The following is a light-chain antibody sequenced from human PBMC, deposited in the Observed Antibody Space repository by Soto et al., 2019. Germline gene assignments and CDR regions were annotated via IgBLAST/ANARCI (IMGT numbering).Light chain of an antibody. CDR1: QSVSSSY. V-gene: IGKV3D-20*02. J-gene: IGKJ5*01. Sequence: EIVLTQSPGTLSLSPGERATLSCRASQSVSSSYLAWYQQKPGQAPRLLIYDASSRATGIPARFSGSASGTDFTLTISRLEPEDFAVYYCQQRSNWPPKITFGQGTRLEIK. CDR3: QQRSNWPPKIT. CDR2: DAS.